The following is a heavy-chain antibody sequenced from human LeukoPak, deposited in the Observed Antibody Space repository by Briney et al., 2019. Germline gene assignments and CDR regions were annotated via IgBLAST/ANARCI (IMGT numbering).Heavy chain of an antibody. J-gene: IGHJ4*02. Sequence: SVKVSCKASVGTFSSYAISWVRQAPGQGLEWMGRIIPIFGIANYAQKFQGRVTITADKSTSTAYMELSSLRCEDTAVYYCARSPDLRDFDGGHVYYFDYWGQGTLVTVSS. V-gene: IGHV1-69*04. CDR1: VGTFSSYA. D-gene: IGHD3-9*01. CDR2: IIPIFGIA. CDR3: ARSPDLRDFDGGHVYYFDY.